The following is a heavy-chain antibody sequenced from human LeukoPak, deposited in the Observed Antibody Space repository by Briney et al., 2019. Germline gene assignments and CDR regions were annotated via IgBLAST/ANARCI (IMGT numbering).Heavy chain of an antibody. J-gene: IGHJ5*02. D-gene: IGHD2-15*01. CDR1: GFTFSRNS. V-gene: IGHV3-30-3*01. CDR3: AREALTGSWHWFDP. CDR2: ISYDGNNK. Sequence: SGRSLRLSCAVSGFTFSRNSMHWVRQAPGKGLEWVADISYDGNNKHYADSVKGRFTISRDNSKNTLYLQMNSLRPEDTAVYFCAREALTGSWHWFDPWGQGTLVTVSS.